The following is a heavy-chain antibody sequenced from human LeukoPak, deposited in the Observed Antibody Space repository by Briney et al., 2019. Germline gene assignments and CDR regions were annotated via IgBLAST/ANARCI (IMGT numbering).Heavy chain of an antibody. CDR2: INPAGSQQ. J-gene: IGHJ4*02. CDR3: ARGGSGELGY. CDR1: GFNIRNYW. V-gene: IGHV3-7*05. D-gene: IGHD1-26*01. Sequence: GGSLRLSCAASGFNIRNYWMSWVRQAPGKGLEWVANINPAGSQQYYVDSVKGRITIPRDNAKNSLYLQINSLRAEDTAVYYCARGGSGELGYWGQGTLVTVSS.